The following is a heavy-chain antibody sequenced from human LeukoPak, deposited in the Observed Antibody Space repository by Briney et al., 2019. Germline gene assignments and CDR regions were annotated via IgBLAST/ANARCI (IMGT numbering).Heavy chain of an antibody. CDR2: ISTSGNSI. D-gene: IGHD1-26*01. Sequence: PGGSLRLSCAASGFTFSDYYLSWIRQAPGKGLEWVSYISTSGNSIYYADSVKGRFTISRDNSKNTLYLQMNSLRAEDTAVYYCAKAPRPNIVGATGGDYWGQGTPVTVSS. CDR3: AKAPRPNIVGATGGDY. J-gene: IGHJ4*02. CDR1: GFTFSDYY. V-gene: IGHV3-11*01.